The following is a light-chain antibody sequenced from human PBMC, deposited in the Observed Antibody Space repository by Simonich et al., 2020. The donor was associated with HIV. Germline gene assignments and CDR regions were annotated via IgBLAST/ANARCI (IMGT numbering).Light chain of an antibody. CDR2: GAS. V-gene: IGKV3-20*01. CDR1: QSVSSSY. CDR3: QQYYSTSIT. Sequence: EIVLTQSPGTLSLSPGERATLYCRASQSVSSSYLAWYQQKPGQAPRLLIYGASSRATGIPDRFSGSGSGTHFTLTISSLQAEDAAVYYCQQYYSTSITFGQGTRLEIK. J-gene: IGKJ5*01.